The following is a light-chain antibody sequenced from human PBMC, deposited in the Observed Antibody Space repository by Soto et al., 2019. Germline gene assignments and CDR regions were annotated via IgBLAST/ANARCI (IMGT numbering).Light chain of an antibody. V-gene: IGKV3-15*01. J-gene: IGKJ4*01. Sequence: EIVMTQSPATLSVSPGERATLSCRASQSVSSSLAWYQQRPGQAPRLLIYGASTRATAISARLSGSGSGTEFTLTINSLQSEDSAIYYCQQYYHWPLAFGGGTKVEIK. CDR1: QSVSSS. CDR2: GAS. CDR3: QQYYHWPLA.